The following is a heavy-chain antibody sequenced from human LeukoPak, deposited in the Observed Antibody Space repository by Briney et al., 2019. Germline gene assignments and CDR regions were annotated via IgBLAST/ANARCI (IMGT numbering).Heavy chain of an antibody. V-gene: IGHV3-74*03. Sequence: GGSLRLSCAPSGFTFRSYWMHWIRQAPGKGLEWVSRINTDGSTITYADSVKGRFTISRDNARNTLYLQMNSLRDEDTAVYYCARAGSYRFDYWGQGTLVTVSS. CDR3: ARAGSYRFDY. CDR1: GFTFRSYW. J-gene: IGHJ4*02. CDR2: INTDGSTI. D-gene: IGHD3-16*02.